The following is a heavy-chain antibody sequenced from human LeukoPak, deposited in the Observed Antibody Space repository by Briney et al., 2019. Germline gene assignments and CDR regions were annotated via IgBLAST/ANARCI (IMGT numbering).Heavy chain of an antibody. CDR3: ARDGAHSSGWYGY. CDR2: ISSSSSYI. D-gene: IGHD6-19*01. V-gene: IGHV3-21*01. Sequence: GGSLRLSCAASGFTFSSYAMSWVRQAPGEGLEWVSSISSSSSYIYYADSVKGRFTISRDNAKNSLYLQMNSLRAEDTAVYYCARDGAHSSGWYGYWGQGTLVTVSS. J-gene: IGHJ4*02. CDR1: GFTFSSYA.